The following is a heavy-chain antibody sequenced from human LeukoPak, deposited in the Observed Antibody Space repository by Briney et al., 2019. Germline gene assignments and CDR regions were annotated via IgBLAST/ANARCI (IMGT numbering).Heavy chain of an antibody. V-gene: IGHV3-48*02. Sequence: GGSLRLSCAASGFTFSSYSMNWVRQALGKGLEWVSYISSSSMISYADSVKGRVTVSRDNAKNSLYLEMNSLGDEDTAIYCGARETAGNFGDTFDIWVQGTLVTVSS. CDR3: ARETAGNFGDTFDI. J-gene: IGHJ4*02. CDR2: ISSSSMI. CDR1: GFTFSSYS. D-gene: IGHD4-17*01.